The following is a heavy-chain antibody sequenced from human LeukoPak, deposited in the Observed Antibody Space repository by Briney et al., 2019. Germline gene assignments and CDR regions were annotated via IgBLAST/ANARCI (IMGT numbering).Heavy chain of an antibody. D-gene: IGHD2-15*01. Sequence: SSETLSLTCAVYGGSFSGYYWSWIRQPPGKGLEWIGEINHSGSTNYNPPLKSRVTISVDTSKNQFSLKLSSVTAADTAVYYCARQIPATANHYFDYWGQGTLVTVSS. J-gene: IGHJ4*02. CDR3: ARQIPATANHYFDY. CDR2: INHSGST. CDR1: GGSFSGYY. V-gene: IGHV4-34*01.